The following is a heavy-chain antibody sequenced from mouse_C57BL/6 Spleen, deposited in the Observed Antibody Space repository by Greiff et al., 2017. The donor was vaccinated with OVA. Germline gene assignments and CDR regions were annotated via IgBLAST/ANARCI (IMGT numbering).Heavy chain of an antibody. D-gene: IGHD1-1*01. J-gene: IGHJ4*01. CDR2: IDPSDSYT. CDR1: GYTFTSYW. Sequence: VQLQQPGAELVKPGASVKLSCKASGYTFTSYWMQWVKQRPGQGLEWIGEIDPSDSYTNYNQKFQGKATLTVDTSSSTAYMQLSSLTSEDSAVYDCARRDYYGSGLYAMDYWGQGTSVTVSS. CDR3: ARRDYYGSGLYAMDY. V-gene: IGHV1-50*01.